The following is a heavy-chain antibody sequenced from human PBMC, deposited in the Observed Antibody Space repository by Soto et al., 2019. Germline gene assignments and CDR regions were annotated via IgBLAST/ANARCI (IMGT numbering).Heavy chain of an antibody. CDR3: ARTPPPLLWFGEYDY. CDR2: IIPIFGTA. Sequence: QVQLVQSGAEVKKPGSSVKVSCKASGGTFSSYAISWVRQAPGQGLEWMGGIIPIFGTANYAQKFQGRVKITAEKSTSTAYMGLSSLRSEDTAVYYCARTPPPLLWFGEYDYWGQGTLVTVSS. V-gene: IGHV1-69*06. D-gene: IGHD3-10*01. CDR1: GGTFSSYA. J-gene: IGHJ4*02.